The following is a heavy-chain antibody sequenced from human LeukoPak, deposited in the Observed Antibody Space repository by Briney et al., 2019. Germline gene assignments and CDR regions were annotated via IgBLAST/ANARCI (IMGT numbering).Heavy chain of an antibody. CDR3: ARSPGRVDYYGSGSHQNLDY. CDR2: INPNSGGT. D-gene: IGHD3-10*01. V-gene: IGHV1-2*02. J-gene: IGHJ4*02. CDR1: GYTFTGYY. Sequence: ASVKVSCXASGYTFTGYYMHWVRQAPGQGLEWMVWINPNSGGTNYAQKFQGRVTMTRDTSISTAYMELSRLRSDDTAVYYCARSPGRVDYYGSGSHQNLDYWGQGTLVTVSS.